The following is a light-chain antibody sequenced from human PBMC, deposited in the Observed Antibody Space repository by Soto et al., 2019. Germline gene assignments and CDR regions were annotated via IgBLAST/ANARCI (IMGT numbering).Light chain of an antibody. CDR1: QGISNY. CDR3: QKYISDPWT. Sequence: IQMTQSPSSLSASSGDRVTITCRASQGISNYLAWYQQKPGKVPRLLIYAASTLQSGVPSRFSGSGSGTDFTLTISSLQPEDFEAYYCQKYISDPWTFGQGTKVDIK. CDR2: AAS. J-gene: IGKJ1*01. V-gene: IGKV1-27*01.